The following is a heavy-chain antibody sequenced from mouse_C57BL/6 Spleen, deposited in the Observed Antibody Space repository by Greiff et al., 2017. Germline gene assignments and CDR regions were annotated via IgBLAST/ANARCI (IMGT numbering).Heavy chain of an antibody. Sequence: QVQLKESGAELVKPGASVKMSCKASGYTFTTYPIEWMKQNHGKSLEWIGNFHPYNDDTKYNEKFKGKATLTVEKSSSTVYLELSRLTSDDSAVYYCARKQDYADGAFADWGQGTLVTVSA. CDR1: GYTFTTYP. CDR3: ARKQDYADGAFAD. D-gene: IGHD2-4*01. CDR2: FHPYNDDT. J-gene: IGHJ3*01. V-gene: IGHV1-47*01.